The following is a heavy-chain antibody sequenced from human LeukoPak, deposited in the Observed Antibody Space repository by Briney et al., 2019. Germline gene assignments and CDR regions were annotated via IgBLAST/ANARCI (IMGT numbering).Heavy chain of an antibody. Sequence: ASVKVSFKASGYSFTNYYTHWVRQAPGQGREGMGGINPSATSATYTQKFQGRVTMTGDTSTTPVYMELSSLTSDDTAVYYCAKEKQNTANFDYWGQGTLVTVSS. J-gene: IGHJ4*02. CDR1: GYSFTNYY. D-gene: IGHD2/OR15-2a*01. CDR3: AKEKQNTANFDY. CDR2: INPSATSA. V-gene: IGHV1-46*01.